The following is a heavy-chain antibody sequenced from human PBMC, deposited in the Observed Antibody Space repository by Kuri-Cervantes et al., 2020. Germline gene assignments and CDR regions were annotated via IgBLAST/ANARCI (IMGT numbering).Heavy chain of an antibody. V-gene: IGHV1-3*04. Sequence: ASVKVSCKASGYTFTSSAIHWVRQAPGQRLEWMGWINTGNGKTKYSQTFQGRVTITRDTSASTAYMDLSSLRSEDTAVYYCATGYSGYDYAFHIWGQGIKVTVSS. CDR1: GYTFTSSA. CDR2: INTGNGKT. J-gene: IGHJ3*02. D-gene: IGHD5-12*01. CDR3: ATGYSGYDYAFHI.